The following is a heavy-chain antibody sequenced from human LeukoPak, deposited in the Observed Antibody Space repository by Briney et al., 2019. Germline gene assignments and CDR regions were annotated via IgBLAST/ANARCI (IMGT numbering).Heavy chain of an antibody. CDR1: GFTFSSYA. D-gene: IGHD3-16*01. J-gene: IGHJ4*02. Sequence: GGSLRLSCAASGFTFSSYAMSWVRQAPGKGLEWVAVIWYGGSNKYYADSVKGRFTISRDNSKNTLYLQMNSLRAEDTAVYYCAKDQGGGVAPDYWGQGTLVTVSS. CDR2: IWYGGSNK. CDR3: AKDQGGGVAPDY. V-gene: IGHV3-30*02.